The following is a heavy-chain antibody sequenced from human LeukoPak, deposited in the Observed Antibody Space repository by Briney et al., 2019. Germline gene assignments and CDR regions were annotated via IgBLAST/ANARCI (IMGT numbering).Heavy chain of an antibody. D-gene: IGHD2-15*01. CDR2: INHSGST. J-gene: IGHJ5*02. Sequence: SETLSLTCAVYGGSFNGYYWSWIRQPPGKGLEWIGEINHSGSTNYNPSLKSRVTISVDTSKNQFSLKLSSVTAADTAVYYCARYCSGGSCYDPWGQGTLVTVSS. CDR1: GGSFNGYY. V-gene: IGHV4-34*01. CDR3: ARYCSGGSCYDP.